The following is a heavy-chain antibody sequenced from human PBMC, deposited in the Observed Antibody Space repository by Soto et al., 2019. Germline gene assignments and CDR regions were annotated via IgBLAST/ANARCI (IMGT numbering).Heavy chain of an antibody. CDR2: ISYYLNNK. Sequence: GSLRLSCAASGFTFSSYAMHWVRQAPVNGLEWVAVISYYLNNKYYADSVKGRFTISRYNSQNTLYVQMTSLRVYYTAIFYCXRXGRPGDYARPGYFGMDVWGQGTTVTVSS. V-gene: IGHV3-30-3*01. J-gene: IGHJ6*02. D-gene: IGHD4-17*01. CDR1: GFTFSSYA. CDR3: XRXGRPGDYARPGYFGMDV.